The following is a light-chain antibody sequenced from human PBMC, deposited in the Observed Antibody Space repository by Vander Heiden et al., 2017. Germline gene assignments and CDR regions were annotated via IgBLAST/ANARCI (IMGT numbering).Light chain of an antibody. Sequence: DIVMTQSADSLAVSLGGRATINCKSSQNILYSTNNRNYLAWYQQKPGQPPKLLIFWSSTRQSGVPDRFSGSGSGTDFTLTISSLQAEDVAVYYCQQYYSTPLTFGPGTKVDIK. J-gene: IGKJ3*01. V-gene: IGKV4-1*01. CDR3: QQYYSTPLT. CDR2: WSS. CDR1: QNILYSTNNRNY.